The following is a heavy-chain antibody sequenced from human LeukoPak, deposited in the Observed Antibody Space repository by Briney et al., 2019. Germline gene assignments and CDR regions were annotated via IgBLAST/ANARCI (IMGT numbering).Heavy chain of an antibody. Sequence: PGGSLRLSCAASGFTVSSNYMSWVRQAPGKGLEWVSVIYSGGSTYYADSVKGRFTISRDNSKNTLYLQMNSLRAEDTAVYYCAREDTPATANYWGQGTLVTISS. CDR3: AREDTPATANY. J-gene: IGHJ4*02. CDR1: GFTVSSNY. CDR2: IYSGGST. D-gene: IGHD2-21*02. V-gene: IGHV3-53*01.